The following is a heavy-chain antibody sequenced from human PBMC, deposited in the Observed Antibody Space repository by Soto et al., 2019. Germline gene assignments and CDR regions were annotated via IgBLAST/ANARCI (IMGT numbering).Heavy chain of an antibody. V-gene: IGHV1-8*01. D-gene: IGHD3-10*01. CDR3: ARGRRGRGSGTRCGYYYMDV. Sequence: ASVKVSCKASGYTFTSYDINWVRQATGQGLEWMGWMNPNSGNTGYAQKFQGRVTMTRNTSISTAYIELSSLRSEDTAVYYCARGRRGRGSGTRCGYYYMDVWGKGTTVTVSS. CDR1: GYTFTSYD. J-gene: IGHJ6*03. CDR2: MNPNSGNT.